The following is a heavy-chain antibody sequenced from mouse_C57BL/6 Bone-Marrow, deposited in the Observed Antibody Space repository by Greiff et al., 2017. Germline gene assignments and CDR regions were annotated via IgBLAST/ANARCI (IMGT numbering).Heavy chain of an antibody. D-gene: IGHD1-1*01. CDR3: ARGDYGSSPWFAY. V-gene: IGHV14-3*01. CDR2: IDPANGNT. CDR1: GFHIKNTY. J-gene: IGHJ3*01. Sequence: EVQLQQSVAELVRPGASVKLSCPASGFHIKNTYLHWVKPLPEQGLEWIGRIDPANGNTTSAPTFQGKATIPADTSSNTAYLQLSSLTSEDTAIYDWARGDYGSSPWFAYWGQGTLVNVSA.